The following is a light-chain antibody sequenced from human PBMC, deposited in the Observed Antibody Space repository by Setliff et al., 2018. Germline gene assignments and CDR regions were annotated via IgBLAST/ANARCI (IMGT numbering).Light chain of an antibody. J-gene: IGLJ1*01. CDR3: SSYTNTRTAYV. V-gene: IGLV2-14*01. CDR1: SSDVGAYSH. CDR2: EVS. Sequence: QSALAQPASVSGSPGQSITISCAGTSSDVGAYSHVSWYQQYPGKAPKLMISEVSNRPSGVSNRFSGSKSGNTASLTISGLQAEDEADYYCSSYTNTRTAYVFGTGTKVTVL.